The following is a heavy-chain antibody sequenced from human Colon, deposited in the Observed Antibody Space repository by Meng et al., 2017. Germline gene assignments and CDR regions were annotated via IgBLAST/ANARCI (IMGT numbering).Heavy chain of an antibody. D-gene: IGHD5-12*01. J-gene: IGHJ5*02. CDR1: GYTFTGDA. V-gene: IGHV1-18*01. CDR2: ISAYNGNT. CDR3: ARNRPRGVATGANWFDP. Sequence: VPVVHGGSKSKTLGASVKVCCKCSGYTFTGDAMNWVRQAPGQGLEWMGWISAYNGNTNYAQKLQGRVTMTTDTSTSTAYMELRSLRSDDTAVYYCARNRPRGVATGANWFDPWGQGTLVTVSS.